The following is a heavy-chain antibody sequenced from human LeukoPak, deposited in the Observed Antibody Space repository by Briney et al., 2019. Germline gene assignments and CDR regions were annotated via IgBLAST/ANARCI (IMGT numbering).Heavy chain of an antibody. CDR2: IASGFQT. CDR3: VREARGYHYTYFDY. J-gene: IGHJ4*02. Sequence: GGSLRLSCAASGFTFSSYAMSWVRQTTGEGLEWVAAIASGFQTFYAGSVKGRFTVSREDAKNSLYLQMNSLRAGDTAVYYCVREARGYHYTYFDYWGQGTLVTVSS. CDR1: GFTFSSYA. V-gene: IGHV3-13*01. D-gene: IGHD5-18*01.